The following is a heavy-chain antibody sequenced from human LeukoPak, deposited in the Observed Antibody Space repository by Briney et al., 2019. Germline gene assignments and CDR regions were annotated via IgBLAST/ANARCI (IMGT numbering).Heavy chain of an antibody. J-gene: IGHJ4*02. CDR2: IFPSGCEI. D-gene: IGHD5-18*01. Sequence: GWSLTLPCAASGFTFSTFAMIWVRQPPGKGLAWVSSIFPSGCEIHYADSVRGRFTIYRDNSKSILSLQMNSLRAEDTAIYYCATYRKVLLPFESWGQGTLVTVSS. CDR1: GFTFSTFA. V-gene: IGHV3-23*01. CDR3: ATYRKVLLPFES.